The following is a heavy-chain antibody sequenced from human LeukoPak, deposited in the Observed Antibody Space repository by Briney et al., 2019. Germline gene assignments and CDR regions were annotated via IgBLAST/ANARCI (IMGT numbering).Heavy chain of an antibody. CDR1: GYTFTSYA. D-gene: IGHD3-22*01. V-gene: IGHV7-4-1*02. Sequence: ASVKVSCKASGYTFTSYAMNWVRQAPGQGLEWMGWINTNTGNPTYAQGFTGRFVFSLDTSVSTAYLQISSLKAEDTAVYYCARQIPIYDSSGYYYSFDYWSQGTLVTVSS. J-gene: IGHJ4*02. CDR3: ARQIPIYDSSGYYYSFDY. CDR2: INTNTGNP.